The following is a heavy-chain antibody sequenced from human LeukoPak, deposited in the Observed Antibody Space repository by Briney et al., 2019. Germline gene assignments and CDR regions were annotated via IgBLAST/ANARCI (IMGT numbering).Heavy chain of an antibody. D-gene: IGHD1-26*01. V-gene: IGHV1-2*02. CDR2: VNPNSGGT. J-gene: IGHJ5*02. CDR1: GYTFTGYY. Sequence: ASVKVSCKASGYTFTGYYMHWVRQAPGQGLEWMGWVNPNSGGTNYAQKFQGRVTMTRDTSISTAYMELSRLRSDDTAVYYCARAGAGSPLDWFDPWGQGTLVTVSS. CDR3: ARAGAGSPLDWFDP.